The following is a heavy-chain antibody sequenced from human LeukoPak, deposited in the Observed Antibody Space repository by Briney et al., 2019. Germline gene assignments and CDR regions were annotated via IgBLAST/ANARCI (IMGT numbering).Heavy chain of an antibody. Sequence: PGGPLRLSCAASGFTFSSYSMNWVRQAPGKGLEWVSYISSSSSTIYYADSVKGRFTISRDNAKNSLYLQMNSLRAEDTAVYYCARLGVWFGELWDFDYWGQGTLVTVSS. J-gene: IGHJ4*02. CDR3: ARLGVWFGELWDFDY. CDR2: ISSSSSTI. CDR1: GFTFSSYS. D-gene: IGHD3-10*01. V-gene: IGHV3-48*01.